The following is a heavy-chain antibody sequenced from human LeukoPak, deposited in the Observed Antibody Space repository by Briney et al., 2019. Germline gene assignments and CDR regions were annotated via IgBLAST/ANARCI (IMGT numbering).Heavy chain of an antibody. V-gene: IGHV1-18*01. CDR2: INTYNGNT. D-gene: IGHD6-19*01. CDR3: ARGGSGWPFGC. J-gene: IGHJ4*02. Sequence: GASVKVSCKASGYTFTSYGISWVRQAPGQGLEYMGWINTYNGNTYYAQRLQGRVTMTTDTSTSTAYMELGSLRSDDTAVYYCARGGSGWPFGCWGQGTLVTVSS. CDR1: GYTFTSYG.